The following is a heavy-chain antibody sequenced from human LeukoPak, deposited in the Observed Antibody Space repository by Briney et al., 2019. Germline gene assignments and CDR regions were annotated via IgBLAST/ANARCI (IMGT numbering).Heavy chain of an antibody. V-gene: IGHV4-34*01. D-gene: IGHD3-22*01. CDR2: INHSGST. J-gene: IGHJ4*02. CDR1: GGSFSGYY. Sequence: PSETLSLTCAVYGGSFSGYYWSWIRQPPGKGLEWIGEINHSGSTNYNPSLKSRVTISVDTSKNQFSLKLSSVTAADTAVYYCARLPYYYDSSGRYGDYWGQGTLVTVSS. CDR3: ARLPYYYDSSGRYGDY.